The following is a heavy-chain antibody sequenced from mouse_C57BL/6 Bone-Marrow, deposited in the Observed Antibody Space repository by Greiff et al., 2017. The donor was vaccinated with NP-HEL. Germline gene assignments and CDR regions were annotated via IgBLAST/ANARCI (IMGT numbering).Heavy chain of an antibody. CDR2: IDPSDSET. Sequence: QVQLKQPGAELVRPGSSVKLSCKASGYTFTSYWMHWVKQRPIQGLEWIGNIDPSDSETHYNQKFKDKATLTVDKSSSTAYMQLSSLTSEDSAVYYCARHGSIYFDYWGQGTTLTVSS. V-gene: IGHV1-52*01. D-gene: IGHD1-1*01. CDR3: ARHGSIYFDY. J-gene: IGHJ2*01. CDR1: GYTFTSYW.